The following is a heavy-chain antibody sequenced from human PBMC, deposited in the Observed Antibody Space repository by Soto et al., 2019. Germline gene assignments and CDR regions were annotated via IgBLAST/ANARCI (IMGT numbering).Heavy chain of an antibody. CDR3: VKDNRGSY. J-gene: IGHJ4*02. CDR1: GFTFSTCW. V-gene: IGHV3-7*01. Sequence: HPGGSLRLSCAASGFTFSTCWMMWVRQAPGKGLEWVANINQDGSERYYVDSAKGRFTISRDNAKNSLYLQMNSLRAEDTAVYYCVKDNRGSYWGQGTLVTVSS. CDR2: INQDGSER. D-gene: IGHD3-10*01.